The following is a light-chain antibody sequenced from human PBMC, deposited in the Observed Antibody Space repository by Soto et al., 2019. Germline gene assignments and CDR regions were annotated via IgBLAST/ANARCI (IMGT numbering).Light chain of an antibody. V-gene: IGKV3-20*01. CDR1: HSVAIRN. Sequence: EILLIQSPGTLSLSPWERATLSCRASHSVAIRNLAWYQQKSGQAPRLLIYGASSRAIHTPDRFSGSGSGTDFTLTISGLEPEDFAVYYCQQYGSSRGTFGQGTKVDI. CDR3: QQYGSSRGT. CDR2: GAS. J-gene: IGKJ1*01.